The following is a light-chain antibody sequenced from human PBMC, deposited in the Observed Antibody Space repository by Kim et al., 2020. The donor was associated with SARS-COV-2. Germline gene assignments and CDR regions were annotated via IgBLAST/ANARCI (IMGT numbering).Light chain of an antibody. J-gene: IGKJ2*01. Sequence: DIQMTQSPSSLSASVGDRVTITCRASQNIDIYLNWYQQKPGKAPRLLIYTASSFHRGVPSRFSGSGSGTEFTLTISSLQPEDFATYYCQQTYTTPRAFGQGTKLEI. CDR2: TAS. V-gene: IGKV1-39*01. CDR1: QNIDIY. CDR3: QQTYTTPRA.